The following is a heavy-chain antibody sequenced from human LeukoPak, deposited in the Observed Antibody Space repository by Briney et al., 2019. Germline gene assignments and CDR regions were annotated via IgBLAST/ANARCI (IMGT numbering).Heavy chain of an antibody. CDR3: AREGSGSQPLVRLFDY. CDR1: GFTFSSYG. D-gene: IGHD6-13*01. Sequence: PGGSLRLSCAASGFTFSSYGMSWVRQAPGKGLEWVSAISGSGGSTYYADSVKGRFTISRDNAKNSLYLQMNSLRAEDTAVYYCAREGSGSQPLVRLFDYWGQGTLVTVSS. CDR2: ISGSGGST. V-gene: IGHV3-23*01. J-gene: IGHJ4*02.